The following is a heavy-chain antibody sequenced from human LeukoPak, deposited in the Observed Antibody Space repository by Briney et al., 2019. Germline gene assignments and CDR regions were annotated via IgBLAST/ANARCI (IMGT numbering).Heavy chain of an antibody. CDR2: ISHYENA. J-gene: IGHJ4*02. CDR1: GDSISSGGYF. V-gene: IGHV4-30-2*01. Sequence: TSETLSLTCTVSGDSISSGGYFWGWIRQPPGKGLEWIGYISHYENAYYIPSLSSRVTMSVDKSKNQVSLKITSVIAADTAIYYCARDGYNSAPFDYWGPGTLVTVSS. D-gene: IGHD5-24*01. CDR3: ARDGYNSAPFDY.